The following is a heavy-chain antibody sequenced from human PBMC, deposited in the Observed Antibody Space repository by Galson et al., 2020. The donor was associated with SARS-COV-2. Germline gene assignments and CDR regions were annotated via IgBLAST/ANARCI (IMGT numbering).Heavy chain of an antibody. CDR2: IYHTGTT. V-gene: IGHV4-4*02. D-gene: IGHD3-10*01. CDR3: ARDGAGVASGTGALSS. J-gene: IGHJ5*02. CDR1: GGSIRTNNW. Sequence: SETLSLTCVVPGGSIRTNNWWSWVRQPPGKGLEWIGAIYHTGTTHDTPSPKSRLIISVNKSKNQFSLRLTSVTAADTAVYYCARDGAGVASGTGALSSWCQGTLVTVSS.